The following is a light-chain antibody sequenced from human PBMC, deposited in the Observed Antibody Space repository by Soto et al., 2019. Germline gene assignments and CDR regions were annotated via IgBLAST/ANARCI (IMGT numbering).Light chain of an antibody. J-gene: IGKJ1*01. Sequence: VLTQSPGTLSLSPGERATLSCRASQSVTSSYLAWYQQKPGQPPRLLIFGTSTRATGIPDRFSGSGSGTDFTLTISRLEPEDLAVYYCQQYDVSRTFGQGTKVEIK. CDR2: GTS. CDR1: QSVTSSY. CDR3: QQYDVSRT. V-gene: IGKV3-20*01.